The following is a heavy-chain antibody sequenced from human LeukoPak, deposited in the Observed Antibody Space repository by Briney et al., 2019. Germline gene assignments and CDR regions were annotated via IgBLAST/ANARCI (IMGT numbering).Heavy chain of an antibody. CDR3: ARDFLWLVDY. Sequence: GSLRLSCAASGFDFIKFYIPLVRQASGQGLEWLAFVSKDGNNIYYADSVKGRFTISRDNSKSTLYLQMNSLRADDTAIYYCARDFLWLVDYWGQGTLVTVSS. CDR1: GFDFIKFY. CDR2: VSKDGNNI. V-gene: IGHV3-30-3*01. D-gene: IGHD6-19*01. J-gene: IGHJ4*02.